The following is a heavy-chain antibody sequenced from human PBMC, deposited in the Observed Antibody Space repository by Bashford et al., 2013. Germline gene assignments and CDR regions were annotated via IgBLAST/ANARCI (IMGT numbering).Heavy chain of an antibody. Sequence: GGSLRLSCAASGFTFSSYEMNWVRQAPGKGLEWVSYISSSGSTIYYADSVKGRFTISRDNAKNSLYLQMNSLRAEDTAVYYCARVWSHGAPMGVPIWGQGTMVTVSS. CDR2: ISSSGSTI. CDR3: ARVWSHGAPMGVPI. J-gene: IGHJ3*02. D-gene: IGHD3-3*01. V-gene: IGHV3-48*03. CDR1: GFTFSSYE.